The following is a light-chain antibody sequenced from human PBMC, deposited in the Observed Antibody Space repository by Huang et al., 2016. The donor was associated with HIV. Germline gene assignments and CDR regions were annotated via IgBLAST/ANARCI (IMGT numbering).Light chain of an antibody. V-gene: IGKV3-11*01. J-gene: IGKJ5*01. CDR3: QQREYWPPIT. CDR1: QSVNSY. CDR2: DAS. Sequence: ETVLTQSTATLSLSPGERATLSCRASQSVNSYLAWYQQKPGQTPRPLIYDASNRATGIPARFSGSGSGTDFTLTISSLEPEDCAVYYCQQREYWPPITFGQGTRLEIK.